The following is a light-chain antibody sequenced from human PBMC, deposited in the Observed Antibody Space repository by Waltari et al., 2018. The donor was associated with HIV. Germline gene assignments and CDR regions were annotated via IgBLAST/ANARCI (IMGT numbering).Light chain of an antibody. J-gene: IGLJ3*02. CDR2: EVS. Sequence: QSALTQPASVSGSPGQSITLSCTGTSRAVGGYNSVSLYQQHPGKAPKLMIYEVSNRPSGVSNRFSGSKSGNTASLTISGLQAEDEADYYCSSYTSSSTWVFGGGTKLTVL. V-gene: IGLV2-14*01. CDR3: SSYTSSSTWV. CDR1: SRAVGGYNS.